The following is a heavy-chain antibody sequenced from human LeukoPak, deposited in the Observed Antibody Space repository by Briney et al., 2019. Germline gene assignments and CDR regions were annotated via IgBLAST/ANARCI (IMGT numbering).Heavy chain of an antibody. D-gene: IGHD3-22*01. CDR2: INPNSGGT. CDR3: ARGPQILTMIVVVITSGSDY. V-gene: IGHV1-2*02. Sequence: ASVKVSCKASGYTFTGYYMHWVRQAPGQGLEWMGWINPNSGGTNYAQKFQGRVTMTRDTSISTAYMELSRLRSDDTAVYYCARGPQILTMIVVVITSGSDYLGQGTLVTVSS. J-gene: IGHJ4*02. CDR1: GYTFTGYY.